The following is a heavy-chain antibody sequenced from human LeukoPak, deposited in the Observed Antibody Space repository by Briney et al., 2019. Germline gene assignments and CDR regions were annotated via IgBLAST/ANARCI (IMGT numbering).Heavy chain of an antibody. V-gene: IGHV4-34*01. CDR3: ARRGTLYWYFDL. D-gene: IGHD1-1*01. J-gene: IGHJ2*01. Sequence: SETLSLTCAVYGGSFSAYYWSWIRQPPGKGLEWIGEINHSGTTNYNPSLESRVTMSVDTSKNQFSLKLSSVTAADTALYYCARRGTLYWYFDLWGRGTLVTVSS. CDR2: INHSGTT. CDR1: GGSFSAYY.